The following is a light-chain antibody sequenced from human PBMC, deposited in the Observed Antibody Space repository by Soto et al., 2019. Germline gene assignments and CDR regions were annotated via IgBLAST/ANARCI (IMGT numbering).Light chain of an antibody. CDR3: SSYSSGTTRVV. Sequence: QSALTQPASVSGSPGQSITISCTGTSSDVGGFNYVSWYQHHPGKAPKLMVCDVNNRPSGVSSRFSGSKSGNTASLTISGLQAEDEADYYCSSYSSGTTRVVFGGGTKVTV. J-gene: IGLJ2*01. CDR1: SSDVGGFNY. V-gene: IGLV2-14*03. CDR2: DVN.